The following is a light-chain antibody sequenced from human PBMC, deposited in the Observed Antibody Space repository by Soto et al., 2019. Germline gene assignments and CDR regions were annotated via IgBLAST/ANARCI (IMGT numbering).Light chain of an antibody. J-gene: IGKJ2*01. Sequence: IVLTQSPGTLSFSPGDRATLSCRASQSISSNFLAWYQHKPGQSPRLLIYGGSTRVTGIPDRFSGSGSGTDFTLTISRLEPEDFAVYHCNQYGRSPLGIFGPGIKVEIX. CDR3: NQYGRSPLGI. CDR2: GGS. CDR1: QSISSNF. V-gene: IGKV3-20*01.